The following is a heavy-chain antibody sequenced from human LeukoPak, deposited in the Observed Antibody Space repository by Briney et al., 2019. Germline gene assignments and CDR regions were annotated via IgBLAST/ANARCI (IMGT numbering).Heavy chain of an antibody. D-gene: IGHD6-6*01. CDR1: GFTFSSYA. CDR2: ISGSGGST. CDR3: AKDPRGRGIAARPDYFDY. V-gene: IGHV3-23*01. Sequence: GGSLRLSCAASGFTFSSYAMSWVRQAPGKGLEWVSAISGSGGSTYYADSVKGRFTISRDNSKNTLYLQMNSLRAEDTAVYYCAKDPRGRGIAARPDYFDYWGQGTLVTVSS. J-gene: IGHJ4*02.